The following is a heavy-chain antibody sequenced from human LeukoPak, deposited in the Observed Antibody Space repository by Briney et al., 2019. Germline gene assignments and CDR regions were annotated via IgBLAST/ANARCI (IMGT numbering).Heavy chain of an antibody. D-gene: IGHD3-10*01. V-gene: IGHV4-30-2*03. CDR1: GGSISSGGYS. Sequence: SETLSLTCAVSGGSISSGGYSWSWIRQPPGKGLEWIGSIYYSGSTYYNPSLKSRVTISVDTSKNQFSLKLSSVTAADTAVYYCARRPASLWFGESDYWGQGTLVTVSS. J-gene: IGHJ4*02. CDR2: IYYSGST. CDR3: ARRPASLWFGESDY.